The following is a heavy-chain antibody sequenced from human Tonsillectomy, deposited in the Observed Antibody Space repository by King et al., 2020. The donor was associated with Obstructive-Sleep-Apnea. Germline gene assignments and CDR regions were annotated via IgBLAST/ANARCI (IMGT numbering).Heavy chain of an antibody. CDR3: AHQPRYCSPTSCYGTSPFDY. D-gene: IGHD2-2*01. V-gene: IGHV2-5*02. CDR1: GFSLSTSGVG. Sequence: TLKESGPTLVRPTQTLTLTCTFSGFSLSTSGVGVGWIRQPPGKALEWLALIYWDDDKRYSPSLKSKLTITKDTSKNQVVLTMTNMDPVDTATYYCAHQPRYCSPTSCYGTSPFDYWGQGTLVTVSS. CDR2: IYWDDDK. J-gene: IGHJ4*02.